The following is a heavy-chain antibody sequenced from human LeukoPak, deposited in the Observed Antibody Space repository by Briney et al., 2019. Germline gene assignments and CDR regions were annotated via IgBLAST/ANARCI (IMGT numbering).Heavy chain of an antibody. J-gene: IGHJ4*02. V-gene: IGHV1-46*01. D-gene: IGHD2-15*01. Sequence: GASVKISCTGSGYTFTSYYIVWVRQAPGQGLEWMGRIDPSGGSTSYAQKFQGRVTMTRGTSTSTAYMELSSLRSEDTAVYYCARNSGSGFDYWGQGTLVTVSS. CDR1: GYTFTSYY. CDR3: ARNSGSGFDY. CDR2: IDPSGGST.